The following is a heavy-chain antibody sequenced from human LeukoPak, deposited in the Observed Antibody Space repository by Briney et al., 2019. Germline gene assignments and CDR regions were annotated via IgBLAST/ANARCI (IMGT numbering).Heavy chain of an antibody. V-gene: IGHV1-69*05. D-gene: IGHD1-26*01. CDR3: ARDGAPIVGATSGFDY. Sequence: GASVKVSFKASGGTFSSYAISWVRQAPGQGLEWMGGIIPIFGTANYAQKFQGRVTITTDESTSTAYMELSSLRSEDTAVYYCARDGAPIVGATSGFDYWGQGTLVTVSS. CDR2: IIPIFGTA. J-gene: IGHJ4*02. CDR1: GGTFSSYA.